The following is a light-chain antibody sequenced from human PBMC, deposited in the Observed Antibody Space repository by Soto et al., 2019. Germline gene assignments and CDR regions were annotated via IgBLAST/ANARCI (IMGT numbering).Light chain of an antibody. CDR3: QQLKNYPLT. Sequence: DIQLTQSPSFLSASVGDRVTITCRASQGISSYLAWYQQRPGKAPKFLMYAAPTLQSGVPSRFSGSGSGTECALTISSLQPEDFATYYCQQLKNYPLTFGGGTKVEI. CDR2: AAP. J-gene: IGKJ4*01. CDR1: QGISSY. V-gene: IGKV1-9*01.